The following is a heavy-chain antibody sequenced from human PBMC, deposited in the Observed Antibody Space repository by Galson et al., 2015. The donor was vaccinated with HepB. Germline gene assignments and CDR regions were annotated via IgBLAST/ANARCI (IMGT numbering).Heavy chain of an antibody. CDR1: GFTFDDYA. Sequence: SLRLSCAASGFTFDDYAMHWVRQAPGKGLEWVSGISWNSGSIGYADSVKGRFTISRDNAKNSLYLQMNSLRAEDTALYYCAKDMEGIAAAGNFQHWGQGTLVTVSS. CDR3: AKDMEGIAAAGNFQH. D-gene: IGHD6-13*01. V-gene: IGHV3-9*01. CDR2: ISWNSGSI. J-gene: IGHJ1*01.